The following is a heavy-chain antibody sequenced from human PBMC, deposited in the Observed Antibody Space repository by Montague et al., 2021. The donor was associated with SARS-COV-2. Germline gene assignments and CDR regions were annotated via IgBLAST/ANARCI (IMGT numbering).Heavy chain of an antibody. CDR2: ISYDGSNK. CDR1: GFTFSSYA. CDR3: ARDYRYYDFWSGYSKGQNYYYYYYMDV. V-gene: IGHV3-30*04. D-gene: IGHD3-3*01. Sequence: SLRLSCAASGFTFSSYAMHWVRQAPGKGLEWVAVISYDGSNKYYADSVKGRFTISRDNSKNTLYLQTNSLRAEDTAVYYCARDYRYYDFWSGYSKGQNYYYYYYMDVWGKGTTVTVSS. J-gene: IGHJ6*03.